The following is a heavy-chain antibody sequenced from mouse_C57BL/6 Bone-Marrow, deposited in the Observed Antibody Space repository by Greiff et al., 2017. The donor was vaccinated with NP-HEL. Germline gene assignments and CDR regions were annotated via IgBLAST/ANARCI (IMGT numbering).Heavy chain of an antibody. Sequence: QVQLQQPGAELVKPGASVKLSCKASGYTFTSYWMHWVKQRPGQGLEWIGMIHPNSGSTNYNEKFKSKATLTVDKSSSTAYMQLSSLTSEDSAVYYCARAYYSNRSAMDYWGQGTSVTVSS. CDR3: ARAYYSNRSAMDY. J-gene: IGHJ4*01. D-gene: IGHD2-5*01. CDR1: GYTFTSYW. CDR2: IHPNSGST. V-gene: IGHV1-64*01.